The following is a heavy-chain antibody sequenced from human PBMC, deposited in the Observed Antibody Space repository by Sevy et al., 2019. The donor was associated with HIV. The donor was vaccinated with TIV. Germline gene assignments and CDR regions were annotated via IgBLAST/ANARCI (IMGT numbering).Heavy chain of an antibody. D-gene: IGHD3-10*01. Sequence: SETLSLTCTVSGGSISSYYWSWIRQPAGKGLEWIGRIYTSGSTNYNPSLKRRVTMSVDTSKNQFSLKLSSVTAADTAVYYCARDTTPKYYYGSGSYYYGMDVWGQGTTVTVSS. CDR3: ARDTTPKYYYGSGSYYYGMDV. J-gene: IGHJ6*02. CDR1: GGSISSYY. V-gene: IGHV4-4*07. CDR2: IYTSGST.